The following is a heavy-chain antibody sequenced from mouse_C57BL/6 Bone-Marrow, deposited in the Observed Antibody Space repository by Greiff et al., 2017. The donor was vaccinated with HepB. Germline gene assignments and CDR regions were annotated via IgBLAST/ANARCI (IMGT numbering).Heavy chain of an antibody. CDR1: GYTFTSYW. CDR3: AISGPSGTGFAY. D-gene: IGHD4-1*01. CDR2: IYPGSGST. J-gene: IGHJ3*01. V-gene: IGHV1-55*01. Sequence: QVQLQQPGAELVKPGASVKMSCKASGYTFTSYWITWVKQRPGQGLEWIGDIYPGSGSTNYNEKFKSKATLTVDTSSSTAYMQLSSLTSEDSAVYYCAISGPSGTGFAYWGQGTLVTVSA.